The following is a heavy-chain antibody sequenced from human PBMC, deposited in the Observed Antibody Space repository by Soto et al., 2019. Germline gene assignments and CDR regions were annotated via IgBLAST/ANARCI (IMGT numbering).Heavy chain of an antibody. V-gene: IGHV1-3*01. CDR2: INAGNGNT. D-gene: IGHD3-22*01. CDR3: ARSGSVTMTGRWFDP. J-gene: IGHJ5*02. CDR1: GYTFTSYA. Sequence: GASVKVSCKASGYTFTSYAMHWVRQAPGQRLEWMGWINAGNGNTKYSQKFQGRVTSTRDTSASTAYMELSSLRSEDTAVYYCARSGSVTMTGRWFDPWGRGTLVTVSS.